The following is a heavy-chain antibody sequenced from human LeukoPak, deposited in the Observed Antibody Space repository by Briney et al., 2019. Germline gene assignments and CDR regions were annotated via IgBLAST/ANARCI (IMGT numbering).Heavy chain of an antibody. J-gene: IGHJ6*03. D-gene: IGHD2-2*01. CDR3: AREFDLRRPAASYYMDV. CDR1: GYTFTGYY. CDR2: INPNSGGT. Sequence: SVKVSCKASGYTFTGYYMHWVRQAPGQGLEWMGWINPNSGGTNYAQKFQGRVTMTRDTSISTAYMELSRLRSDDTAVYYCAREFDLRRPAASYYMDVWGKGTTVTVSS. V-gene: IGHV1-2*02.